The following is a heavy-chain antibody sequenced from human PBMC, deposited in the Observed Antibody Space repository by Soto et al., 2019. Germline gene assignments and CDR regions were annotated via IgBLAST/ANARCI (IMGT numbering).Heavy chain of an antibody. J-gene: IGHJ4*02. CDR2: ITSSSSTM. V-gene: IGHV3-48*01. Sequence: EAQLVESGGGLVQPGGSLRLYCGASELMLRTYSLNWVRQAPGEGLEWVSSITSSSSTMYYADSVKGRFTITRDNAKNSLYLQMNSLRAEDTAVYYCVREVEYCTNGVCFPYFDYWGQGTLVTVSS. CDR3: VREVEYCTNGVCFPYFDY. CDR1: ELMLRTYS. D-gene: IGHD2-8*01.